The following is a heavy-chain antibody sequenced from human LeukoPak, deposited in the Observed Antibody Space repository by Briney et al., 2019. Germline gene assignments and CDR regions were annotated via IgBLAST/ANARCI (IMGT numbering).Heavy chain of an antibody. Sequence: GASVKVSCKASGHTFTGYYMHWVRQAPGQGLEWMGWINPNSGGTNYAQKFQGRVTMTRDTSISTAYMELSRLRSDDTAVYYCARGRTPNLLYDSSGYYGGYWGQGTLVTVSS. V-gene: IGHV1-2*02. CDR2: INPNSGGT. J-gene: IGHJ4*02. CDR3: ARGRTPNLLYDSSGYYGGY. CDR1: GHTFTGYY. D-gene: IGHD3-22*01.